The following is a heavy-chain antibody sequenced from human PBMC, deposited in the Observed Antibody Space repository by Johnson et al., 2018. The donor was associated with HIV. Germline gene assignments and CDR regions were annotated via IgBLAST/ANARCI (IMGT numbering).Heavy chain of an antibody. CDR2: ISYDGSNK. Sequence: QVQLVESGGGVVQPGRSLRLSCAASGFTFSSYAMHWVRQAPGKALEWVAIISYDGSNKYYADSVKGRFTISRDNSKNTVYLRMNTLRAEDTAVYYCARGRGSYDRRAYPTTPTAFEMWGQGTMVTVSS. CDR3: ARGRGSYDRRAYPTTPTAFEM. J-gene: IGHJ3*02. V-gene: IGHV3-30*04. D-gene: IGHD3-22*01. CDR1: GFTFSSYA.